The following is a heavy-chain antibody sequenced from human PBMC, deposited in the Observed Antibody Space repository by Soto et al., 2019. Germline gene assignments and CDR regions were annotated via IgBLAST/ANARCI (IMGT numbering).Heavy chain of an antibody. CDR1: GFTFSNYA. J-gene: IGHJ4*02. D-gene: IGHD6-19*01. CDR2: ISGSGDIT. Sequence: EVQFLESGGGLVEPGGSLGLSCVISGFTFSNYAMSWVRQAPGKGLEWVAGISGSGDITKYTDSVKGRFTISRDNSKSTRFLHMNGLRAEDTAVYYCAKDLSSAFYFFFMDSWGQGNLVTVAS. V-gene: IGHV3-23*01. CDR3: AKDLSSAFYFFFMDS.